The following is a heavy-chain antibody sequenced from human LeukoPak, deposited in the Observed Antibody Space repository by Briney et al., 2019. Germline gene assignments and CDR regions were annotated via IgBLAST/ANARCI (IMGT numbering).Heavy chain of an antibody. D-gene: IGHD6-19*01. CDR2: ITGTADKT. CDR1: GFTFSSYA. CDR3: ARRGGSRGWGAFDI. J-gene: IGHJ3*02. V-gene: IGHV3-23*01. Sequence: GGSLRLSCAASGFTFSSYAMSWVRQAPGKGLEWVSSITGTADKTYDADSVKGRFTISRDNSKNTLSLQMSSLRVEDTAIYYCARRGGSRGWGAFDIRGQGTIVTVSS.